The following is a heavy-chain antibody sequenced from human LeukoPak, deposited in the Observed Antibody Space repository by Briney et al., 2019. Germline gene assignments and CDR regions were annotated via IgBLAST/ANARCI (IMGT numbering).Heavy chain of an antibody. Sequence: PGGSLRLSCAASGFTVSNNYMSWVRQAPGKGLEWVSVIYSGGSTYYADSVKGRFTISRDNSKNTLYLQMNSLRAEDTAVYYCARAPGLVYYYDSSGHPLFDYWGQGTLVTVSS. J-gene: IGHJ4*02. D-gene: IGHD3-22*01. CDR3: ARAPGLVYYYDSSGHPLFDY. CDR1: GFTVSNNY. CDR2: IYSGGST. V-gene: IGHV3-66*02.